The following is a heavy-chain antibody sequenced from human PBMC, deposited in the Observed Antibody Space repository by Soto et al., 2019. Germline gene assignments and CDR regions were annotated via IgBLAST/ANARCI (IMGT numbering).Heavy chain of an antibody. CDR1: GGSITYGGYY. Sequence: SETLSLTCTVSGGSITYGGYYWTWIRQQPGKGLEWIGRVYHNGDTDFNPSLKSRLTMSVDTSRNQFSLTVNSVTAADTAVYFCARGASVFDYWGQGALVTVSS. CDR2: VYHNGDT. V-gene: IGHV4-31*03. CDR3: ARGASVFDY. J-gene: IGHJ4*02.